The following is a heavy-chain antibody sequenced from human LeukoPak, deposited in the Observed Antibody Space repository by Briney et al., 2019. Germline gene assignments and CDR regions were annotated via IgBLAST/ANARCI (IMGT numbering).Heavy chain of an antibody. D-gene: IGHD2-15*01. Sequence: GESLKISCKGSGYIFSTYWIGWLRQMPGKGLEWMVTIYPYESDTRYSPSFEGQVTISADTSISTAYLQWSSLKASDTAVYYCARQIGYCNGGGCYDYYYYYMDVWGKGTTVTVSS. J-gene: IGHJ6*03. CDR2: IYPYESDT. CDR3: ARQIGYCNGGGCYDYYYYYMDV. V-gene: IGHV5-51*01. CDR1: GYIFSTYW.